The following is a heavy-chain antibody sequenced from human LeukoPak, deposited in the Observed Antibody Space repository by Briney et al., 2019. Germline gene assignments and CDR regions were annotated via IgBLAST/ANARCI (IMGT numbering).Heavy chain of an antibody. D-gene: IGHD3-16*02. Sequence: PGGCLRLSCAASGFTFTSFWMQWVRQAPGQGLVWVSRINNDGSGTSYADSVKGRFTISRDNAKNTLFLQMNSLRAEDTAVYYCARGNSFSYPDWGQGTLVTVSS. CDR1: GFTFTSFW. J-gene: IGHJ4*02. CDR3: ARGNSFSYPD. CDR2: INNDGSGT. V-gene: IGHV3-74*01.